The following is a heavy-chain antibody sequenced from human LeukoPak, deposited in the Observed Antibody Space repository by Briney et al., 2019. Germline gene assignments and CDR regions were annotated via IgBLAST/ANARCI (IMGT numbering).Heavy chain of an antibody. V-gene: IGHV3-48*01. CDR3: ARVRSGLHMDV. Sequence: GGSLRLSCAASGFTFSSYSMNWVRQAPGKGLEWVSYISSTSSPIYYADSVKGRFTISRDNAKNSLYLQMNSLRAEDTALYYCARVRSGLHMDVWGQGTTVTVSS. CDR1: GFTFSSYS. J-gene: IGHJ6*02. CDR2: ISSTSSPI. D-gene: IGHD2-15*01.